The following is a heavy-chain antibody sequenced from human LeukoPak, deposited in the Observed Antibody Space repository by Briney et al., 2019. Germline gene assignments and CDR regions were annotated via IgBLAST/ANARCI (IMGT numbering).Heavy chain of an antibody. J-gene: IGHJ4*02. CDR3: ARDKHPIVDSSGYWDY. CDR1: GYTFTSYA. V-gene: IGHV7-4-1*02. CDR2: INTNTGNP. Sequence: ASVKVSCKASGYTFTSYAMNWVRQAPGQGLEWMGWINTNTGNPTYAQGFTGRFVFSLDTSVSTAYLQISSLKAEDTAVYYCARDKHPIVDSSGYWDYWGQGTLVTVSS. D-gene: IGHD3-22*01.